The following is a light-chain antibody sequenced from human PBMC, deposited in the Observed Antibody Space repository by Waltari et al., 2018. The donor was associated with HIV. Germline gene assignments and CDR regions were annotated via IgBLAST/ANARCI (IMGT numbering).Light chain of an antibody. Sequence: QSVLTQPPSASGTPGQRVTISCSGGSSNIGNNHVYWYQQFPGTAPKLLIYRNNRRPSGVPYRFSGAKSGTSASLVISGLRSEDEADYYCAAWDDSLSGVFGGGTKVTVL. CDR3: AAWDDSLSGV. V-gene: IGLV1-47*01. J-gene: IGLJ2*01. CDR2: RNN. CDR1: SSNIGNNH.